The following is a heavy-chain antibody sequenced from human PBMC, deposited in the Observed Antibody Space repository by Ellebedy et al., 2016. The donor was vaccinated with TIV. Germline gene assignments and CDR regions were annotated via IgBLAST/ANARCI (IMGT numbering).Heavy chain of an antibody. CDR2: IYSGGST. CDR3: ARLAVVMKWFDP. D-gene: IGHD3-22*01. Sequence: GESLKISCAASGFTVSSNYMSWVRQAPGKGLEWVSVIYSGGSTYYADSVKGRFTISRDNSKNTLYLQMNSLRAEDTAVYYCARLAVVMKWFDPWGQGTLVTVSS. CDR1: GFTVSSNY. V-gene: IGHV3-66*01. J-gene: IGHJ5*02.